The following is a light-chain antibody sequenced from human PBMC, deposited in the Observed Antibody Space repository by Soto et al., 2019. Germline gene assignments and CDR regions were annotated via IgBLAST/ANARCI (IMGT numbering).Light chain of an antibody. CDR1: QSISNW. V-gene: IGKV1-5*03. CDR2: KAS. J-gene: IGKJ1*01. CDR3: QQYNGT. Sequence: DIPMTQSPSTLSASLGERVNITCRASQSISNWLAWFQQKPGKAPKLLIYKASNLESGVPSRFSGSGSGTEFTLTISSLQPDDFATYYCQQYNGTFGPGTKVDI.